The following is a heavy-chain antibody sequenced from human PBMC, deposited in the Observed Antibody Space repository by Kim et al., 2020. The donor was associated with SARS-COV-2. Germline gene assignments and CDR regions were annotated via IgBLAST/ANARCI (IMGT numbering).Heavy chain of an antibody. Sequence: GGSLRLSCAASGFTFSSYAMSWVRQAPGKGLEWVSVIYSGGSSTYYADSVKGRFTISRDNSKNTLYLQMNSLRAEDTAVYYCAKDRVGFGDSGFDYWGQGTLVTVSS. CDR3: AKDRVGFGDSGFDY. J-gene: IGHJ4*02. CDR1: GFTFSSYA. D-gene: IGHD3-10*01. V-gene: IGHV3-23*03. CDR2: IYSGGSST.